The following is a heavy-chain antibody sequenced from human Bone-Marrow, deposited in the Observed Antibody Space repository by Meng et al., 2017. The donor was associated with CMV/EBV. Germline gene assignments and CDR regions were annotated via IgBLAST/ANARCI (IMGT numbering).Heavy chain of an antibody. D-gene: IGHD4-17*01. CDR1: GGSISSSSYY. J-gene: IGHJ4*02. Sequence: GSLRLSCTVSGGSISSSSYYWGWIRQPPGKGLEWIGSIYYSGSTYYNPSLKSRVTISVDTSKNQFSLKLSSVTAADTAVYYCARLRSAPTVTKWVEVDYWGQGTLVTSPQ. CDR3: ARLRSAPTVTKWVEVDY. CDR2: IYYSGST. V-gene: IGHV4-39*07.